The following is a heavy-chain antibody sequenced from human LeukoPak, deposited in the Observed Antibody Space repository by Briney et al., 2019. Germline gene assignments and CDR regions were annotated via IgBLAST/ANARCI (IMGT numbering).Heavy chain of an antibody. J-gene: IGHJ4*02. Sequence: PGGSLRLSCAASGFTFSSYGMHWVRQAPGKGLEWVAVISYDGSNKYYADSVKGRFTISRDNSKNTLYLQMNSLRAEDTAVYYCAKGEGYGYIDYWGQGTLVTVSS. D-gene: IGHD6-13*01. CDR3: AKGEGYGYIDY. CDR1: GFTFSSYG. V-gene: IGHV3-30*18. CDR2: ISYDGSNK.